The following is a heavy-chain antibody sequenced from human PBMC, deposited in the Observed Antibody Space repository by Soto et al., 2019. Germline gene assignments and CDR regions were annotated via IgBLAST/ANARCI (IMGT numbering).Heavy chain of an antibody. V-gene: IGHV3-48*03. CDR1: GFTFSSYE. Sequence: GGSLRLSCAASGFTFSSYEMNWVRQAPGKGLEWVSYISSSGSTIYYADSVKGRFTISRDNAKNSLYLQMNSLRAEDTAVYYCARDLYVASVTMVRGVGAFDIWGHGTMVTVSS. J-gene: IGHJ3*02. CDR2: ISSSGSTI. CDR3: ARDLYVASVTMVRGVGAFDI. D-gene: IGHD3-10*01.